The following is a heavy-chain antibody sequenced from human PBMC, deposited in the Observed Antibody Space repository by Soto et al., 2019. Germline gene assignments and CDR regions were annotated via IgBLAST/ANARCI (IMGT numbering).Heavy chain of an antibody. CDR2: IYYSGST. Sequence: PSEILSLTCTVSGGSISSYYWSWIRQPPGKGLEWIGYIYYSGSTNYNPSLKSRVTISVDTSKNQFSLKLSSVTAADTAVYYCARDGYSYGDGMDVWGQGTTVTVSS. CDR1: GGSISSYY. J-gene: IGHJ6*02. D-gene: IGHD5-18*01. CDR3: ARDGYSYGDGMDV. V-gene: IGHV4-59*01.